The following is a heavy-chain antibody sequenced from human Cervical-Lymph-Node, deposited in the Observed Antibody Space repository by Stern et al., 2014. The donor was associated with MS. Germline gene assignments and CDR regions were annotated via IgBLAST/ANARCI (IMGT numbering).Heavy chain of an antibody. CDR2: MNPNSGNT. CDR1: GYTFTNYD. D-gene: IGHD5-24*01. J-gene: IGHJ4*02. V-gene: IGHV1-8*01. Sequence: QVQLVQSGAEVKKPGASVKVSCKASGYTFTNYDINWVRQATGQGLEWMGWMNPNSGNTGYAQKFQGRVTMTWNTSISTAYMELSSLRSEDTAVFYCARAGFWDGYNPYYFDYWGQGTLVTVSS. CDR3: ARAGFWDGYNPYYFDY.